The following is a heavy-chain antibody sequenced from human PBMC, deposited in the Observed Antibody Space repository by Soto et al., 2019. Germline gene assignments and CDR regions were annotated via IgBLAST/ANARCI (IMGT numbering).Heavy chain of an antibody. CDR1: GYTFTSYY. CDR2: IIPIFGTA. J-gene: IGHJ5*02. Sequence: GASVKVSCKASGYTFTSYYMHWVRQAPGQGLEWMGGIIPIFGTANYAQKFQVRVTITADESTSPAYMELSSLRSEDTAVYYCARDFSDYMWRRWFDPWGQGTLVTV. D-gene: IGHD4-4*01. V-gene: IGHV1-69*13. CDR3: ARDFSDYMWRRWFDP.